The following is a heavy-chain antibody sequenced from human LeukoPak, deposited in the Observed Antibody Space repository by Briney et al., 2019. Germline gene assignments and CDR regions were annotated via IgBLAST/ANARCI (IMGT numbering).Heavy chain of an antibody. D-gene: IGHD3-22*01. CDR2: IYPADSTA. J-gene: IGHJ4*02. V-gene: IGHV5-51*01. CDR3: ARHYGYYDSSGYLIDY. CDR1: GYSFTTYW. Sequence: GESLKISCKASGYSFTTYWIGWVRQMPGKGLEWMGIIYPADSTAHYSPSFQGQVTISVDKSISTAYLQWSSLKASDTAMYYCARHYGYYDSSGYLIDYWGQGTLVTVSS.